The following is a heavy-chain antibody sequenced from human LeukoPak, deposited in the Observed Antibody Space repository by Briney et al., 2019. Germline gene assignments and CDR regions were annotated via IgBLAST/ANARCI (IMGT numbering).Heavy chain of an antibody. Sequence: PSETLSLTCTVSGGSISSGGYYWRWIRQHPGKGLEWIGYIYYSGSTYYNPSLKSRVTISVDTSNNQFSLKLRSVTAADTAVYYCARESSVVVPAATPYGMDVRGQGTTVTVSS. J-gene: IGHJ6*01. V-gene: IGHV4-31*03. D-gene: IGHD2-2*01. CDR3: ARESSVVVPAATPYGMDV. CDR1: GGSISSGGYY. CDR2: IYYSGST.